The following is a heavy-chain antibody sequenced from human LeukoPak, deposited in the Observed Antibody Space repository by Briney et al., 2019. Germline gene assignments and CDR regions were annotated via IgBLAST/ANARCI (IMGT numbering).Heavy chain of an antibody. Sequence: SETLSLTCTVSGGSISSYYWRWIRQPPGKGLEWIGYIYTSGSTNYNPSLKSRVTISVDTSKNQFSLKLSSVTAADTAVYYCARHAPEGATPFFEYWGQGTLVTVSS. CDR1: GGSISSYY. J-gene: IGHJ4*02. CDR2: IYTSGST. V-gene: IGHV4-4*09. D-gene: IGHD1-26*01. CDR3: ARHAPEGATPFFEY.